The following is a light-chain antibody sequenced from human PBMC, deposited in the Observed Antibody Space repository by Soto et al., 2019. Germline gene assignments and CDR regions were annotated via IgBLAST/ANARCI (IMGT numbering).Light chain of an antibody. CDR3: QEYSYSYN. Sequence: DIQMTQSPSTLSASVGDRVTITCRASQSISSWLAWYQQKPGRAPKLLIYKASVLESGVPLRFSGSGSGTDFTLTISSLQPEDSATYYCQEYSYSYNFGLGNKLEIK. J-gene: IGKJ2*01. V-gene: IGKV1-5*03. CDR2: KAS. CDR1: QSISSW.